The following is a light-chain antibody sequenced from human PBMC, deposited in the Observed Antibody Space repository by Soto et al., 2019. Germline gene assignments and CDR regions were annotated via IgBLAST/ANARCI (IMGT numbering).Light chain of an antibody. Sequence: QSALTQPPSVSGSPGQSVAISCTGTSSDVGSSNGVSWYQQPPGTAPKLMIYDVSNRPSGVPDRFSGSKSGNTASLTISGLQAEDEADYYCSSYTTSSTYVFGTGTKLNV. V-gene: IGLV2-18*02. CDR3: SSYTTSSTYV. CDR1: SSDVGSSNG. J-gene: IGLJ1*01. CDR2: DVS.